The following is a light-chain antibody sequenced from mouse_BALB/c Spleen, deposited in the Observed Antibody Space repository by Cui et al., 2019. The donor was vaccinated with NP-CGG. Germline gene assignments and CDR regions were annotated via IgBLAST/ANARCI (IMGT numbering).Light chain of an antibody. V-gene: IGLV1*01. CDR1: TGAVTTSNY. Sequence: QAVFTQEPAITTSPGETVTLTCRSSTGAVTTSNYANWVQEKPDHLFTGLIGGTNNRAPGVPARFSGSLIGDKAALTITGAQTEDEAIYFCALWYSNHWVFGGGTKLTVL. CDR2: GTN. J-gene: IGLJ1*01. CDR3: ALWYSNHWV.